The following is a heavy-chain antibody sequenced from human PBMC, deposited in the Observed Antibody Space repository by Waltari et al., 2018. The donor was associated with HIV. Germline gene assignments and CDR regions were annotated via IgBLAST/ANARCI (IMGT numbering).Heavy chain of an antibody. D-gene: IGHD3-9*01. Sequence: QLHLQEPGPGLVKPPETLSLTSTVPVGPTRSSGYSWGWIRQPPEKGLEWIGSIYYSGSTYYTPSLKSRVIISVDTSKNQFSVKLSSVTAADTAVYYCARMGQTDDILTGHHYWGQGTLVTVSS. CDR3: ARMGQTDDILTGHHY. CDR1: VGPTRSSGYS. CDR2: IYYSGST. J-gene: IGHJ4*02. V-gene: IGHV4-39*01.